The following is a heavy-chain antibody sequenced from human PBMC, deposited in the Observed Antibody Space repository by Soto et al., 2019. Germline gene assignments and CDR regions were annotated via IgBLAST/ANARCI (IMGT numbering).Heavy chain of an antibody. V-gene: IGHV4-59*01. Sequence: QVQLQESGPGLVKPSETLSLTCTVSGGSISSYYWSWIRQPPGKGLEWIGYIYYSGSTNYNPSLQSRLTLSLDTSKNQFSLKLSSVTAADTAVYYCARVVYGDSSGLLGHYYYYYGMDVWGQGTTVTVSS. D-gene: IGHD3-22*01. CDR1: GGSISSYY. J-gene: IGHJ6*02. CDR2: IYYSGST. CDR3: ARVVYGDSSGLLGHYYYYYGMDV.